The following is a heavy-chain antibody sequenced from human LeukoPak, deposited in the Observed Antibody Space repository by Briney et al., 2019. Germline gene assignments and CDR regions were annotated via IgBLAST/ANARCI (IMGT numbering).Heavy chain of an antibody. J-gene: IGHJ5*02. Sequence: PSETLSLTCTVSGGSISSSYWSWIRQPPGKGLEWIGYIYYSGSTNSNPPLKSRVTISVVTSNNQFSLRLSSVTAADTAVYYCARQVTAAAGTNWFDPWGQGTLVTVSS. D-gene: IGHD6-13*01. CDR1: GGSISSSY. CDR3: ARQVTAAAGTNWFDP. CDR2: IYYSGST. V-gene: IGHV4-59*08.